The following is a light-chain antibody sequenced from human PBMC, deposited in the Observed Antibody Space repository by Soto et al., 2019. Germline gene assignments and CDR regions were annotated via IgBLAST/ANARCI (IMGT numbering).Light chain of an antibody. Sequence: QSALTQPASVSGSPGQSITISCTGTSSDVGGYNLVSWYQHHPGKAPKLMIYDFTRPPSGVSDRFSGSKSGNTASLTISGLQAEDEADYHCSSYTSSTTLVVFGGGTKLTVL. CDR2: DFT. CDR3: SSYTSSTTLVV. CDR1: SSDVGGYNL. J-gene: IGLJ2*01. V-gene: IGLV2-14*03.